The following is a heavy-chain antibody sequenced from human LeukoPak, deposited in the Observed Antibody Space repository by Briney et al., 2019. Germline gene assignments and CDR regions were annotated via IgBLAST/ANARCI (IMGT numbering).Heavy chain of an antibody. J-gene: IGHJ4*02. CDR2: ISYDGGNK. CDR3: AKDLYDILTGYCFDY. CDR1: GFTFSSYG. V-gene: IGHV3-30*18. Sequence: GRSLRLSCAASGFTFSSYGMHWVRQAPGKGLEWVAVISYDGGNKYYADSVKGRFTISRDNSKNTLYLQMNSLRAEDTAVYYCAKDLYDILTGYCFDYWGQGTLVTVSS. D-gene: IGHD3-9*01.